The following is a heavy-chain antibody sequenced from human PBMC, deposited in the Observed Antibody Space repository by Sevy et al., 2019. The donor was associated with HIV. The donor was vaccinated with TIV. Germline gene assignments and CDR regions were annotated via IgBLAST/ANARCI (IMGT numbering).Heavy chain of an antibody. Sequence: GESLKISCAASGFPPRKYSMYWVRQAPGKGVEWVSLISRNSTNIYYSDSVNGRFTISSDNTENSLFLQMNSLRAEDTAVYYGVRDSSGLSWGQGTLVTVSS. D-gene: IGHD6-19*01. V-gene: IGHV3-21*01. CDR1: GFPPRKYS. CDR2: ISRNSTNI. J-gene: IGHJ4*02. CDR3: VRDSSGLS.